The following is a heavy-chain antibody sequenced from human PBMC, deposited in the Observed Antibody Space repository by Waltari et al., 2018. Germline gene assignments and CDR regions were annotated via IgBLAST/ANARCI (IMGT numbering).Heavy chain of an antibody. Sequence: EVQLLESGGGLVQPGGSLRLSCAASGYSCNGYVINWVRQAPGRGLEWVGVISGSGASAFYADSVRGRFTISRDNSQNTVYLVMNSLRAEDTAIYYCAKGTRGYSAQGNYLEYWGQGTLVTVSS. V-gene: IGHV3-23*01. CDR3: AKGTRGYSAQGNYLEY. CDR2: ISGSGASA. D-gene: IGHD5-12*01. CDR1: GYSCNGYV. J-gene: IGHJ4*02.